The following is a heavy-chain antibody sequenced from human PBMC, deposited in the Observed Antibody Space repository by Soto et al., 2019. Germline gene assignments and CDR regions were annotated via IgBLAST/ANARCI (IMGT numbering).Heavy chain of an antibody. V-gene: IGHV4-30-2*01. J-gene: IGHJ5*02. CDR3: ARDPLAGNWSDP. D-gene: IGHD3-10*01. Sequence: QLQLQESGSGLVRPSQTLSLTCAVSGGSISSGGYSWNWIRQPPGKGLEWIGYIYHSGSTLYNPSLKSRVTISVDKSKNQCSLKLGAGTAADTAVYYCARDPLAGNWSDPWGQGTLVTVSS. CDR2: IYHSGST. CDR1: GGSISSGGYS.